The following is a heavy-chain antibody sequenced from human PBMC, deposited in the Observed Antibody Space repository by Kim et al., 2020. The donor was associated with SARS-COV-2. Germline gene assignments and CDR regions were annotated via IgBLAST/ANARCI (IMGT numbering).Heavy chain of an antibody. V-gene: IGHV3-74*01. D-gene: IGHD2-21*01. CDR1: GITFRGYW. Sequence: GGSLRLSCAVSGITFRGYWMHWVRQAPGKGLVWVSRIKYDGTITTYAASVRGRFTISRDNAKNTLFLHMNSLRVEDMAVYYCARENYGAAIDYWGQGTL. CDR3: ARENYGAAIDY. J-gene: IGHJ4*02. CDR2: IKYDGTIT.